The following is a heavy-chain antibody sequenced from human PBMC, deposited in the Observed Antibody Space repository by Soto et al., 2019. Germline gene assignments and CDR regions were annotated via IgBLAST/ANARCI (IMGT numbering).Heavy chain of an antibody. D-gene: IGHD2-15*01. CDR1: GFTFRSSA. Sequence: SVKVSCKTSGFTFRSSAVQWVRQARGQRLEWIGWLVVGTGNTNYAQKFQQRVTISSDRSTNTVSMELSSLTSEDTAVYYCATGAYCSGGSCYDYYYYYYGMDLWGQGTTVTVSS. CDR3: ATGAYCSGGSCYDYYYYYYGMDL. V-gene: IGHV1-58*01. J-gene: IGHJ6*02. CDR2: LVVGTGNT.